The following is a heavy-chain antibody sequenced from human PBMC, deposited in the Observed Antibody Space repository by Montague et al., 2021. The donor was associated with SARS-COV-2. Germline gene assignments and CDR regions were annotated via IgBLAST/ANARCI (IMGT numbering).Heavy chain of an antibody. CDR1: GGSIRSGSYY. CDR2: IYTSGTT. CDR3: ARAHSGSWAHLDN. Sequence: TLSLICTVSGGSIRSGSYYWSWIRQPAGKGLEWIGRIYTSGTTDYSFSLKSRVTISVDTSKNQFSLKLTSVTAADTAVYYCARAHSGSWAHLDNWGQGSLVTVSS. J-gene: IGHJ4*02. V-gene: IGHV4-61*02. D-gene: IGHD5-12*01.